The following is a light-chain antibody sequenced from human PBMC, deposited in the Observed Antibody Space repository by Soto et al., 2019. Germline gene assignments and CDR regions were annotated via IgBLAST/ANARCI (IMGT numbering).Light chain of an antibody. CDR1: QSVSSSY. J-gene: IGKJ1*01. V-gene: IGKV3-20*01. Sequence: EIVLTQSPGTLSLSPGERATLSCRASQSVSSSYLAWYQQKPGQAPRLLIYGASSRATGIPDRFSGSGSGTDFTLTISRLEPEDFAVYYCQEYGSSTWTVGQGTKVELK. CDR3: QEYGSSTWT. CDR2: GAS.